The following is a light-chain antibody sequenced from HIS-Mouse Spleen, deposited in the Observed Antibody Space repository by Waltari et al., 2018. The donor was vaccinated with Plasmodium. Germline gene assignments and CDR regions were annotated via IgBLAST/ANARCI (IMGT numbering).Light chain of an antibody. CDR1: SWHRRYA. J-gene: IGLJ2*01. V-gene: IGLV4-69*01. Sequence: QLVLTQSPSASASLGASVKLTCTLSSWHRRYALASHHQQPEQGPRYLMKLNSDGSHSKGDGIPDRFSGSSSGAERYLTISSLQSEDVADYYCQTWGTGMGVFGGGTKLTVL. CDR3: QTWGTGMGV. CDR2: LNSDGSH.